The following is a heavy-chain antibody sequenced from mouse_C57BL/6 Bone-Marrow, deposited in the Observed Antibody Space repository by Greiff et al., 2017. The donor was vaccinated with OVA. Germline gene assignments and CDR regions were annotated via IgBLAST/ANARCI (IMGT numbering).Heavy chain of an antibody. J-gene: IGHJ1*03. CDR2: ISSGSSTI. CDR3: ARDLSRGYFDV. CDR1: GFTFSDYG. V-gene: IGHV5-17*01. Sequence: EVKVVESGGGLVKPGGSLKLSCAASGFTFSDYGMHWVRQAPEKGLEWVAYISSGSSTIYYADTVKGRFTISRDNAKNTLFLQMTSLRSEDTAMYYCARDLSRGYFDVWGTGTTVTVSS.